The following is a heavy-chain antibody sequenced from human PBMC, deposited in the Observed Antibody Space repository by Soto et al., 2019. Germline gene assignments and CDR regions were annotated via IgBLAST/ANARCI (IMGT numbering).Heavy chain of an antibody. D-gene: IGHD3-22*01. V-gene: IGHV4-30-2*01. Sequence: QLQLQESGSGLVKPSQTLSLTCAVSGGSISSGGYSWSWIRQPPGKGLEWIGYIYHSGSTYYNPSLTSRVTISVDRSKNQVSLKLSSVTAADTAVYYCAGIGYYHNSVMDVWGQATTVTVSS. CDR3: AGIGYYHNSVMDV. CDR2: IYHSGST. CDR1: GGSISSGGYS. J-gene: IGHJ6*02.